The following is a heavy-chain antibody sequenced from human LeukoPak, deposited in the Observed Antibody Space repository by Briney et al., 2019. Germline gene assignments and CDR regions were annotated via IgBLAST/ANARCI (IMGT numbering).Heavy chain of an antibody. D-gene: IGHD5-18*01. V-gene: IGHV3-74*01. CDR3: AKDLSWNTADR. CDR2: TNPDGTII. Sequence: PGGSLRLSCVGSGFTYTDYWMHWFRQAPGKGPVWVSRTNPDGTIIDYADSVKGRFSISRDNAKNLLYLQMNGLRADDTAVYYCAKDLSWNTADRWGQGILVTVSS. CDR1: GFTYTDYW. J-gene: IGHJ5*02.